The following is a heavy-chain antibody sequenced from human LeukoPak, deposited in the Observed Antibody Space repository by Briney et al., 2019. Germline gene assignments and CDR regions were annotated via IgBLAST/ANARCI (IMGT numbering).Heavy chain of an antibody. Sequence: SQTLSLTCAVSGGSISSGGYSWSWIRQPPGKGLEWIGYIYHSGSTNYNPSLKSRVTISVDTSKNQFSLKLSSVTAADTAVYYCARTYYYDSSGYYGFDYWGQGTLVTVSS. V-gene: IGHV4-30-2*01. D-gene: IGHD3-22*01. CDR2: IYHSGST. J-gene: IGHJ4*02. CDR3: ARTYYYDSSGYYGFDY. CDR1: GGSISSGGYS.